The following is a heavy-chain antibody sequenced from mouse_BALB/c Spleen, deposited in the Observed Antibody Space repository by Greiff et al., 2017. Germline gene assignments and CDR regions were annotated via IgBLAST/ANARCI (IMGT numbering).Heavy chain of an antibody. CDR3: ARGIYYGNYESAMDY. D-gene: IGHD2-1*01. Sequence: VQLQQSGPGLVAPSQSLSITCTVSGFSLTSYGVHWVRQPPGKGLEWLGVIWAGGSTNYNSALMSRLSISKDNSKSQVFLKMNSLQTDDTAMYYCARGIYYGNYESAMDYWGQGTSVTVSS. J-gene: IGHJ4*01. V-gene: IGHV2-9*02. CDR1: GFSLTSYG. CDR2: IWAGGST.